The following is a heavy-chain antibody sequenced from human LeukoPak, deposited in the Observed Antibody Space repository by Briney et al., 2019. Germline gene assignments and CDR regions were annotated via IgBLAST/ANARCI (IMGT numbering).Heavy chain of an antibody. Sequence: ASVKVSCKASGYTFTAYYMYWVRQAPGQGLEWMGWINPNTGGTNSAQKFQGRVTMTRDTSISTAYMELKRLSSDDTAVYFCAREGFCTGSKCPAEYWGQGTLVTVSS. CDR1: GYTFTAYY. V-gene: IGHV1-2*02. CDR2: INPNTGGT. D-gene: IGHD2-8*02. J-gene: IGHJ4*02. CDR3: AREGFCTGSKCPAEY.